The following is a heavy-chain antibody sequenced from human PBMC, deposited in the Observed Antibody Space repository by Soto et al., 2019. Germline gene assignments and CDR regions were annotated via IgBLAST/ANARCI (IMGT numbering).Heavy chain of an antibody. CDR1: GFTFSSYG. V-gene: IGHV3-23*01. J-gene: IGHJ4*02. Sequence: GGSLRLSCAASGFTFSSYGMHWVRQAPGKGLEWVSVISGSGSSKYYADSVKGRFTISRDNSKNTLYLQMNSLRAEDTAVYYCAKTVRLSEVGGGSYFPYWGQGTLVTVSS. CDR3: AKTVRLSEVGGGSYFPY. D-gene: IGHD1-26*01. CDR2: ISGSGSSK.